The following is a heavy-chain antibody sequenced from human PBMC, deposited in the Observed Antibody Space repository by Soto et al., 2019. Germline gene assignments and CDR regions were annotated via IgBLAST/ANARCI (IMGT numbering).Heavy chain of an antibody. CDR1: GGSCSGYY. D-gene: IGHD3-10*01. Sequence: SETLSLTCAVYGGSCSGYYWRWIRQPPGKGLEWIGEINHSGSTNYNPSLKSRVTISVDTSKNKFSLKLSSVTAADTAVYYCARAKYYYGSGSYCIHCYGMDLWGQGSTVTVSS. J-gene: IGHJ6*02. V-gene: IGHV4-34*01. CDR3: ARAKYYYGSGSYCIHCYGMDL. CDR2: INHSGST.